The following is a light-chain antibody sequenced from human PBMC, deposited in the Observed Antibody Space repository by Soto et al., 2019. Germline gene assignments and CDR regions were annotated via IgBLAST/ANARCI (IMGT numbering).Light chain of an antibody. CDR2: GNN. V-gene: IGLV1-40*01. J-gene: IGLJ2*01. CDR1: SSNIGAGYD. CDR3: QSYASSLSGL. Sequence: QPVLTQPPSVSGAPGQRVTISCTGSSSNIGAGYDVHWYQQLPGTAPKLLIYGNNNRPSGVPDRFSGSKSGTSASLAITGLQAEDEADYYCQSYASSLSGLFGGGTKLTVL.